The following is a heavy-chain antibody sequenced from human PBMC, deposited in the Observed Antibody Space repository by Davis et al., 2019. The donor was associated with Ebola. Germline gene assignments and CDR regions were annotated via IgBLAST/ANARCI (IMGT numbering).Heavy chain of an antibody. D-gene: IGHD6-19*01. J-gene: IGHJ4*02. CDR1: GGTFSSYA. CDR2: IIPILGPG. Sequence: AASVKVSCKASGGTFSSYAISWVRQAPGQGLEWMGGIIPILGPGNYGQKFQGRVTITADKSTSTAYMELSSLRYEDTAVDYCAREGGYSSGWPYFDNWGQGTLVTVSS. V-gene: IGHV1-69*06. CDR3: AREGGYSSGWPYFDN.